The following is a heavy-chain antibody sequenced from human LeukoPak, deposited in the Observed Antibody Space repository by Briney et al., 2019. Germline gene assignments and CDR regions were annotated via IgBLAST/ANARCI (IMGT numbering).Heavy chain of an antibody. Sequence: GGSLRLSCVASGLIFNTYSMNWVRQAPGKGLEWVSSISSSRGSYIYYGDSVRGRFTVSRDNAKNLLYRQMNSLRVEDSAVYYCARGTDGYNIDYWGQGTVVTVSS. V-gene: IGHV3-21*06. CDR1: GLIFNTYS. J-gene: IGHJ4*02. CDR3: ARGTDGYNIDY. CDR2: ISSSRGSYI. D-gene: IGHD5-24*01.